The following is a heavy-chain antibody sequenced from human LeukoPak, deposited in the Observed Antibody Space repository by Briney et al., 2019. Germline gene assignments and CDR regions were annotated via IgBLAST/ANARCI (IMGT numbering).Heavy chain of an antibody. CDR3: ARGPAPSSLWHFDY. CDR2: ISPSGGAT. CDR1: GYPFTSYY. Sequence: ASVKVSCKVSGYPFTSYYMHWVRQAPGQGHEWMGVISPSGGATSYAQKFQGRVTMATDTSTSTVYMELSSLRSEDTPVYYCARGPAPSSLWHFDYWGQRKGVTVSS. V-gene: IGHV1-46*01. J-gene: IGHJ4*02. D-gene: IGHD2-2*01.